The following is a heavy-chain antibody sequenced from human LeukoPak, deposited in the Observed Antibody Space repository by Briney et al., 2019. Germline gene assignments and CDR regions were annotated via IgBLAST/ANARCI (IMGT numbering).Heavy chain of an antibody. CDR3: ASGRGAMHFDY. CDR1: GGSFSGYY. J-gene: IGHJ4*02. CDR2: INHSGRT. V-gene: IGHV4-34*01. Sequence: PSETLSLTCAVSGGSFSGYYWSWMRQPPGKGLEWIGEINHSGRTKYNTYLQRRVTISVETSKNQISLKLSSVTGADTAVYYCASGRGAMHFDYWGQGTLGTVSS. D-gene: IGHD3-10*01.